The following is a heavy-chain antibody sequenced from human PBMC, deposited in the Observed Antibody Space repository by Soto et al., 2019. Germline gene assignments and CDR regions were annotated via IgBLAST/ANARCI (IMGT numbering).Heavy chain of an antibody. CDR1: GFTFSDHY. CDR3: ARGCGGQGSSCYPGRDV. J-gene: IGHJ6*02. CDR2: ARNKVNGHTT. V-gene: IGHV3-72*01. Sequence: EVQLVESGGGLDQHGGSLRVSCTASGFTFSDHYMDWVRQAPGKGLEWIGRARNKVNGHTTAYAASVKGSFTVSRDDSDNSLDLELSSLITDDTAVYYCARGCGGQGSSCYPGRDVWGQGTTFTVS. D-gene: IGHD2-15*01.